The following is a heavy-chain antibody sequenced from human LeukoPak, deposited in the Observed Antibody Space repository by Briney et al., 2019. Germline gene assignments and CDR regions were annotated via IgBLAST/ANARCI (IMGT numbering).Heavy chain of an antibody. D-gene: IGHD3-9*01. Sequence: PGGSLRLSCAVSGFTFSSYEMNWVRQAPGKGLEWVSYISSSGSTIYYADSVKGRFTISRDNAKNSLYLQMNSLRAEDTAVYYCARDDPYYEILTGYYRGCYFGYWGQGTLVTVSS. CDR1: GFTFSSYE. J-gene: IGHJ4*02. V-gene: IGHV3-48*03. CDR2: ISSSGSTI. CDR3: ARDDPYYEILTGYYRGCYFGY.